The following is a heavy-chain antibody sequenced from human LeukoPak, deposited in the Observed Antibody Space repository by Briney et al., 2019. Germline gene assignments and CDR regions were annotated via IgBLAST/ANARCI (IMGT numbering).Heavy chain of an antibody. D-gene: IGHD2-2*01. CDR2: ISGSGGST. V-gene: IGHV3-23*01. CDR1: GFTFSSYA. Sequence: PGGSLRLSCAASGFTFSSYAMSWVRRAPGKGLEWVSAISGSGGSTYYADSVKGRFTISRDNSKNTLYLQMNSLRAEDTAVYYCAKGGTVVPAAGYYFDYWGQGTLVTVSS. CDR3: AKGGTVVPAAGYYFDY. J-gene: IGHJ4*02.